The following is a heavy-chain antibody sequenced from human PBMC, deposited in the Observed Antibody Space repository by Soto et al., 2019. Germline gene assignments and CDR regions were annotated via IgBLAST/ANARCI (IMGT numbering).Heavy chain of an antibody. J-gene: IGHJ5*02. CDR2: IYHSGST. CDR3: VRFAGISGGSRHRYTLFDP. V-gene: IGHV4-30-2*01. CDR1: GGSISSGGGC. D-gene: IGHD6-13*01. Sequence: SETLCLTCTVSGGSISSGGGCCIRNRQPQGKDLEWIGYIYHSGSTYYNPSLKSRVTISVDRSKNQFSLKLSSVTAADTAVYYCVRFAGISGGSRHRYTLFDPWGQGTLVPVSS.